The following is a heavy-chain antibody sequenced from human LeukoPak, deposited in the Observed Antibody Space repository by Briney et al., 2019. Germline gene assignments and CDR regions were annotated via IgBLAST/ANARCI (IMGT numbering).Heavy chain of an antibody. Sequence: KPSETLSLTCTVSGGSISGHHWTWIRQPPGTGLEWIGYFYDSGDFNYNPSLKSRVTIWMDMSNSQFSLTMSSVTAADTAMYYCARLLRPGGRKGDAFDIWGQGTLVTVSS. V-gene: IGHV4-59*08. CDR2: FYDSGDF. D-gene: IGHD1-26*01. CDR3: ARLLRPGGRKGDAFDI. J-gene: IGHJ3*02. CDR1: GGSISGHH.